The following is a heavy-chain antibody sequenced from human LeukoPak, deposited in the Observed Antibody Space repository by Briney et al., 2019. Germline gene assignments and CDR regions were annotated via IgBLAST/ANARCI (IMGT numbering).Heavy chain of an antibody. D-gene: IGHD3-22*01. CDR3: ARSRWLSDPYFDY. Sequence: TLSLTCTVSGGSISSSSYYWGWIRQPPGKGLEWIGSIYYRGSTYYNPSLKSRVTISLDTSKDQFSLKLSSVTAADTAVYYCARSRWLSDPYFDYWGQGTLVTVSS. J-gene: IGHJ4*02. V-gene: IGHV4-39*07. CDR1: GGSISSSSYY. CDR2: IYYRGST.